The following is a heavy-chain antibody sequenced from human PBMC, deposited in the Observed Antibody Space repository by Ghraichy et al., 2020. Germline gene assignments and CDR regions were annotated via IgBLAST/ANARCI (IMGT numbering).Heavy chain of an antibody. D-gene: IGHD4-17*01. CDR3: ARDVYGAYAFDI. V-gene: IGHV3-48*02. Sequence: ETLSLTCAASGFTSSSYSMNWVRRAPVKGLEWISYISSSTNTIYYADSVKGRFTISRDSAQNSLYLQMNSLRDEDTAVYYCARDVYGAYAFDIWGQGTMVTVSS. CDR1: GFTSSSYS. J-gene: IGHJ3*02. CDR2: ISSSTNTI.